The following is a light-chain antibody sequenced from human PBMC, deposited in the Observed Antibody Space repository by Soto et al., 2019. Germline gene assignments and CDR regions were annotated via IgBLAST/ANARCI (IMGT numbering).Light chain of an antibody. CDR1: SRDVGGYNY. Sequence: QSALTQPASVSGSPGQSITISCTGTSRDVGGYNYVSWYQQHPGKAPKLMIYDVSNRPSGVSNRFSGSKSGNTASLTISGLQAEDEADYYCCSYTSSSTLDVFGTGTKLTVL. J-gene: IGLJ1*01. V-gene: IGLV2-14*03. CDR2: DVS. CDR3: CSYTSSSTLDV.